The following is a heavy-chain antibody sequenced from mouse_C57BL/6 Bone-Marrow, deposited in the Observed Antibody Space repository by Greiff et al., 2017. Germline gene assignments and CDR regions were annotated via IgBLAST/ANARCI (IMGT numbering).Heavy chain of an antibody. Sequence: EVQLVESGGDLVKPGGSLKLSCAASGFTFSSYGMSWVRQTPDKRLEWVATISSGGSYTYYPDSVKGRFTISRDNAKNTLYLHMSSLMSEDTAMYYCATLTTVLYWYFDVWGTGTTVTVSS. J-gene: IGHJ1*03. D-gene: IGHD1-1*01. CDR3: ATLTTVLYWYFDV. CDR1: GFTFSSYG. V-gene: IGHV5-6*01. CDR2: ISSGGSYT.